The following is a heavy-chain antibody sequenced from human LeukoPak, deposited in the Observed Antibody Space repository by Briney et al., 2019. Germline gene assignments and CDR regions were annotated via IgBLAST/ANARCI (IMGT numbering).Heavy chain of an antibody. D-gene: IGHD6-25*01. CDR2: IYYSGST. CDR3: ARERRSGMDV. V-gene: IGHV4-61*01. J-gene: IGHJ6*02. CDR1: GGSVSGTSYY. Sequence: SETLSLTCTVSGGSVSGTSYYWAWIRQPPGKGLEWIGYIYYSGSTNYNPSLKSRVTISVDTSKNQFSLKLSSVTAADTAVYYCARERRSGMDVWGQGTTVTVSS.